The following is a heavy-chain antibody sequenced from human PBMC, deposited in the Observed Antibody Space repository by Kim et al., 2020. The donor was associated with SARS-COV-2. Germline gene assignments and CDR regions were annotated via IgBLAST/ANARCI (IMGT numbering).Heavy chain of an antibody. Sequence: DAVKGRLTISRDNAKNTLYLQMNSLRAEDTAVYYCARDLESGHNGGWFDPWGQGTLVTVSS. D-gene: IGHD5-18*01. V-gene: IGHV3-30*07. CDR3: ARDLESGHNGGWFDP. J-gene: IGHJ5*02.